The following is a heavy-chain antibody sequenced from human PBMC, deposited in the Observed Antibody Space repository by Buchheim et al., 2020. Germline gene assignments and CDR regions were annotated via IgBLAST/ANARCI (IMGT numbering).Heavy chain of an antibody. CDR2: IYHTGDT. J-gene: IGHJ4*02. V-gene: IGHV4-4*02. D-gene: IGHD2-15*01. Sequence: VQLQESGPRLVKPSGTLSLTCAVSGDSISSSRWWTWVRQPPGKGLEWIGEIYHTGDTNYNASLGGRVTISLDKSRNHIYLGLTSVTDTDTAVYYCGDPPAAAWGQGTL. CDR3: GDPPAAA. CDR1: GDSISSSRW.